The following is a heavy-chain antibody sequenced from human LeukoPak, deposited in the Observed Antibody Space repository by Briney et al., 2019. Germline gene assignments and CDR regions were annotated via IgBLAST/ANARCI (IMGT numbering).Heavy chain of an antibody. D-gene: IGHD3-10*01. CDR1: GGSISSYY. Sequence: SETLSLTCTVSGGSISSYYWSWIRQPAGKGLEWIGRIYTSGSTNYNPSLKSRVTMSVDTSKNQFSLKLSSVTAADTAVHYCARDPTMVRGVITPGGFDYWGQGTLVTVSS. CDR3: ARDPTMVRGVITPGGFDY. CDR2: IYTSGST. V-gene: IGHV4-4*07. J-gene: IGHJ4*02.